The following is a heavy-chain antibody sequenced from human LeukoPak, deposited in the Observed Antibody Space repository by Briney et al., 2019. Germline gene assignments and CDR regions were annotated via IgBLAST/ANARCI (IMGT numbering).Heavy chain of an antibody. D-gene: IGHD3-10*01. CDR1: GYTFTSYG. CDR3: ASGRFGELSFDY. Sequence: ASVKVSCKASGYTFTSYGISWVRQAPGQGLEWMGWISAYNGNTNYAQKLQGRVTMTTDTSTSTAYMELRSLRSDDTAVYYSASGRFGELSFDYWGQGTLVTVSS. J-gene: IGHJ4*02. CDR2: ISAYNGNT. V-gene: IGHV1-18*01.